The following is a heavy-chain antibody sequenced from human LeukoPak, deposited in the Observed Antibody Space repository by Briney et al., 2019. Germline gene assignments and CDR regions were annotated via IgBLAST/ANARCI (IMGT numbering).Heavy chain of an antibody. D-gene: IGHD5-18*01. CDR1: GGSFSGYY. V-gene: IGHV4-34*01. Sequence: PSETLSLTCAVYGGSFSGYYWSWIRQPPGKGLEWIGEINHSGSTNYNPSLKSRVTISVDTSKNQFSLKLSSVTAADTAVYYCARVGRGRRLWLEAAYYFDYWGQGTLVTVSS. CDR2: INHSGST. CDR3: ARVGRGRRLWLEAAYYFDY. J-gene: IGHJ4*02.